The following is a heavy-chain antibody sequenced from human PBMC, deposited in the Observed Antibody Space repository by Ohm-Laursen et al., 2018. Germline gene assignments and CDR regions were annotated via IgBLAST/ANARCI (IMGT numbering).Heavy chain of an antibody. J-gene: IGHJ4*01. V-gene: IGHV4-59*08. CDR2: VYYSGST. D-gene: IGHD3-22*01. Sequence: SQTLSLTCTVSRGSISSFYWSWIRQPPGKGLEWIGHVYYSGSTNYSPSVKSRVTISVDRSKSQFSLKLSSVTAADTAVYYCARQSPSRNYYDDSGYYGPFDFWGQGTLVTVSS. CDR3: ARQSPSRNYYDDSGYYGPFDF. CDR1: RGSISSFY.